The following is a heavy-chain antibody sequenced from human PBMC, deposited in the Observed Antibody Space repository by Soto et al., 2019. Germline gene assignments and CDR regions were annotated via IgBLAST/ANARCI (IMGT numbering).Heavy chain of an antibody. D-gene: IGHD3-16*02. CDR2: IYPGDSDT. J-gene: IGHJ5*02. CDR3: ARETYYDYVWGSYRYQTNWFDP. Sequence: GESLKISCKGSGYSFTSYWIGWVRQMPGKGLEWMGIIYPGDSDTRYSPSLQGQVTISADKSISTAYLQWSSLKASDTAMYYCARETYYDYVWGSYRYQTNWFDPWGQGILVTVSS. CDR1: GYSFTSYW. V-gene: IGHV5-51*01.